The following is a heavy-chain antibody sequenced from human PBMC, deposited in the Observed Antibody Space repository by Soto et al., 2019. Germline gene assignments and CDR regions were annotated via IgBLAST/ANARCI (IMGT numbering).Heavy chain of an antibody. Sequence: ASVKVSCKASGYTFTSYGISWVRQAPGQGLEWMGWISAYNGNTNYAQKLQGRVTMTTDTSTSTAYMELRSLRSDDTAVYYCARAIAAAAPIYSYYATDVWGQGTSVTLSS. V-gene: IGHV1-18*01. D-gene: IGHD6-13*01. CDR1: GYTFTSYG. CDR2: ISAYNGNT. J-gene: IGHJ6*02. CDR3: ARAIAAAAPIYSYYATDV.